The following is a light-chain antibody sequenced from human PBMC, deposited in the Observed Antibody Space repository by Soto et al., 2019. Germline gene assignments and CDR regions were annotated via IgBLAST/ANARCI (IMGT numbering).Light chain of an antibody. CDR2: RNN. CDR1: SSNIGAGYD. CDR3: QSYDSSLSGYV. J-gene: IGLJ1*01. V-gene: IGLV1-40*01. Sequence: QSVLTQPPSVSGAPGQRVTISCTGSSSNIGAGYDLHWYQQLPGTAPKLLIYRNNNRPSGVPDRFSGSKSGTSASLAITGLQAEDEADYYCQSYDSSLSGYVFGTGTKVTAL.